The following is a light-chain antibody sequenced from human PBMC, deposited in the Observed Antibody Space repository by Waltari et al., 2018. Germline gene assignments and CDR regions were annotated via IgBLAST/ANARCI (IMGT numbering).Light chain of an antibody. CDR1: QSLFFGASGKNY. CDR3: QQYSSSPIT. J-gene: IGKJ5*01. Sequence: DIVLTQSPDSLAVYLGERATIDCWSSQSLFFGASGKNYLAWYQQKPGQPPKVLIYWASTREAGVPERISGSGSGAHFTLTVDSLQAEDVAVYYCQQYSSSPITFGQGTRLEI. V-gene: IGKV4-1*01. CDR2: WAS.